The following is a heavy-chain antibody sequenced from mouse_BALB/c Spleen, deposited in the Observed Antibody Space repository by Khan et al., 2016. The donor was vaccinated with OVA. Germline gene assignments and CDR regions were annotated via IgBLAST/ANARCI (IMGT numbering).Heavy chain of an antibody. J-gene: IGHJ4*01. CDR1: GFSLTSYA. Sequence: QVQLKDSGPDLLAPSQSLSITCTVSGFSLTSYAIHWGRQPPGKGLVWLVVSLCDRSTTHNSPLKSRLSISKDNSKNQVFLKIASFQTDDTAMYYCAGHQFPVSMDAWGQGTAVTVSS. V-gene: IGHV2-6-2*01. CDR2: SLCDRST. CDR3: AGHQFPVSMDA.